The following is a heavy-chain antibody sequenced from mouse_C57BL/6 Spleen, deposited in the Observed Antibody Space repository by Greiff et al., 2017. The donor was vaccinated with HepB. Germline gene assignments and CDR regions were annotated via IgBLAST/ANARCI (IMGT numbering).Heavy chain of an antibody. V-gene: IGHV5-4*03. CDR1: GFTFSSYA. D-gene: IGHD4-1*01. J-gene: IGHJ3*01. CDR3: GRALTGSFAY. Sequence: EVKLVESGGGLVKPGGSLKLSCAASGFTFSSYAMSWVRQTPEKRLEWVATISDGGSYTYYPDNVKGRFTISRDNAKNNLYLQMSHLKSEDTAMYYCGRALTGSFAYWGQGTLVTVSA. CDR2: ISDGGSYT.